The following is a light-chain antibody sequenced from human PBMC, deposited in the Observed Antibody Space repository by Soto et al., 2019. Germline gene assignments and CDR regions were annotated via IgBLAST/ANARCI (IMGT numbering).Light chain of an antibody. CDR3: SSYTSSSTLYVV. J-gene: IGLJ2*01. CDR2: DVS. Sequence: QSALTQPASVSGSPGQSITISCTGTSADVGGYNSVSWYQHHPGKAPKLMIYDVSNRPSGVSNRFSGSKSGNTASLTISGLQADDEANYYCSSYTSSSTLYVVFGGGTKLTVL. CDR1: SADVGGYNS. V-gene: IGLV2-14*03.